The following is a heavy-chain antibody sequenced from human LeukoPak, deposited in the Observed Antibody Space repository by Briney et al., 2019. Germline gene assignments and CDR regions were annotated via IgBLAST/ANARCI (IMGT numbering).Heavy chain of an antibody. J-gene: IGHJ5*02. CDR3: TKGFKEYYDSGAYDL. CDR2: ISWSGDSS. Sequence: NPGGSLRLSCAASGLNFQRYALHWVRQSPGRRPEWVALISWSGDSSFYADSVKRRFTISRDDRKNSLYLQMENLRRDDTAFYYCTKGFKEYYDSGAYDLWGRGTLVIVSS. V-gene: IGHV3-43D*03. CDR1: GLNFQRYA. D-gene: IGHD3-22*01.